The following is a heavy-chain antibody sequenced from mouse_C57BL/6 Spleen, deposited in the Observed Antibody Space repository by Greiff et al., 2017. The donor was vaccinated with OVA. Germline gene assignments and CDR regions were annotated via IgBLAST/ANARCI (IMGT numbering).Heavy chain of an antibody. J-gene: IGHJ3*01. CDR3: ARADSNFFAY. CDR1: GYTFTSYT. D-gene: IGHD2-5*01. Sequence: QVQLQQSGAELVRPGASVKMSCKASGYTFTSYTMHWVKQRPGQGLEWIGYINPSSGYTKYNQKFKDKATLTADKSSSTAYMQLSSLTSEDSAVYYCARADSNFFAYWGQGTLVTVSA. CDR2: INPSSGYT. V-gene: IGHV1-4*01.